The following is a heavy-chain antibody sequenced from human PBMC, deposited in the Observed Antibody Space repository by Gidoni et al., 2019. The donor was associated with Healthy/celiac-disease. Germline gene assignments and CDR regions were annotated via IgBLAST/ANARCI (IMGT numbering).Heavy chain of an antibody. CDR2: ISGSGGST. D-gene: IGHD3-22*01. Sequence: EVQLLESGGGLVQPGGSLRLSCAASGFTFGSYAMSWVRQAPGKGLEWVSAISGSGGSTYYADSVKGRFTISRDNSKNTLYLQMNSLRAEDTAVYYCVAYYYDSSGYGYFDYWGQGTLVTVSS. V-gene: IGHV3-23*01. CDR3: VAYYYDSSGYGYFDY. CDR1: GFTFGSYA. J-gene: IGHJ4*02.